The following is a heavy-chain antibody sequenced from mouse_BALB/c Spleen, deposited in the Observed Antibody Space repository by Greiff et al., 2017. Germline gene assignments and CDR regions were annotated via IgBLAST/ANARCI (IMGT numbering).Heavy chain of an antibody. CDR2: ISSGGSYT. V-gene: IGHV5-6*01. Sequence: EVQLVESGGDLVKPGGSLKLSCAASGFTFSSYGMSWVRQTPDKRLEWVATISSGGSYTYYPDSVKGRFTISRDNAKNTLYLQMSSLKSEDTAMYYCARRRVVAPYAMDYWGQGTSVTVSS. CDR3: ARRRVVAPYAMDY. CDR1: GFTFSSYG. D-gene: IGHD1-1*01. J-gene: IGHJ4*01.